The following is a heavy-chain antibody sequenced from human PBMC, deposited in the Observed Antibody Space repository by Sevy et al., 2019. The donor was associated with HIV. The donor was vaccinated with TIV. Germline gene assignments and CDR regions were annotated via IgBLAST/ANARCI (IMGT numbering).Heavy chain of an antibody. D-gene: IGHD3-10*01. CDR3: ARTYGSGSYRLDP. Sequence: GGSLRLSCAASGFTFSSYSMNWVRQAPGKGLEWVSSISRSSSYIYYADSVKGRFTISRDNAKNSLYLQMNSLRAEDTAVYYCARTYGSGSYRLDPWGQGTLVTVSS. J-gene: IGHJ5*02. CDR2: ISRSSSYI. CDR1: GFTFSSYS. V-gene: IGHV3-21*01.